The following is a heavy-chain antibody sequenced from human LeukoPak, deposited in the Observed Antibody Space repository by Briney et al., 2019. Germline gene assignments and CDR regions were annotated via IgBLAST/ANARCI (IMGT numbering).Heavy chain of an antibody. V-gene: IGHV4-34*01. D-gene: IGHD3-16*02. Sequence: SETLSLTRAVYGGPLSNYYWTWIRQSPGKGLEWIGDINESGTTHYSPSLESRLTISVDTSRNQFSLRLASMTAADTAVYYCARGGFNSYGFFYWGQGILVSVS. CDR3: ARGGFNSYGFFY. J-gene: IGHJ4*02. CDR2: INESGTT. CDR1: GGPLSNYY.